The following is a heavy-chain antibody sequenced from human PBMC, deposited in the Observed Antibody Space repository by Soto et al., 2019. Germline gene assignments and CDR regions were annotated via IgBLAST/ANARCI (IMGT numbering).Heavy chain of an antibody. D-gene: IGHD6-19*01. CDR3: AREYKYRSGYALDN. J-gene: IGHJ4*02. V-gene: IGHV4-30-4*01. CDR2: IYYSGGT. CDR1: DGSISSVDYY. Sequence: LLPMSVTCTVADGSISSVDYYRSRNHQPPGKGLEWIGYIYYSGGTYYNPSLKSRVTVSVDTSKNQFSLKLSSVTAADTAVYYCAREYKYRSGYALDNWGQGTLVTVPS.